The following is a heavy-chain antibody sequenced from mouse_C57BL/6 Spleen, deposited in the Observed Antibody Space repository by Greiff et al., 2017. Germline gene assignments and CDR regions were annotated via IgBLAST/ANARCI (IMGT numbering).Heavy chain of an antibody. V-gene: IGHV5-17*01. CDR1: GFTFSDYG. CDR3: ARPRYYGNYEGSYPMDY. CDR2: ISSGSSTI. D-gene: IGHD2-1*01. J-gene: IGHJ4*01. Sequence: EVKLVESGGGLVKPGGSLKLSCAASGFTFSDYGMYWVRQAPEKGLEWVANISSGSSTIYYADTVKGRFTLTRDNAKNTLFLQMTSLRSEDTAMYYCARPRYYGNYEGSYPMDYWGQGTSVTVSA.